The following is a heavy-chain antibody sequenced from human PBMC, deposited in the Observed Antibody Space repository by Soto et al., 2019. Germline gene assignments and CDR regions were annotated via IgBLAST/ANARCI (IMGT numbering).Heavy chain of an antibody. CDR3: TRPGSDFDF. CDR1: GFTFSGSA. Sequence: GGSLRLSCATSGFTFSGSAIHWVRQASGKGLEWVGRIRSKADNYTTTCASSLKGRFTISRDDSKSMAYLQMNSLETEDTAVYYCTRPGSDFDFWGRGTLVTVSS. CDR2: IRSKADNYTT. J-gene: IGHJ4*02. V-gene: IGHV3-73*01. D-gene: IGHD7-27*01.